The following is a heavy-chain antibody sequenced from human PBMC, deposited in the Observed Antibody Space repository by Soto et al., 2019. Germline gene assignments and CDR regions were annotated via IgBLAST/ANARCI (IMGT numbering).Heavy chain of an antibody. J-gene: IGHJ4*02. CDR2: ISAYSGNT. CDR3: ERERSYGDYSDY. Sequence: QVQLVQSGAEVKKPGASVKVSCKASGYTFTNYGISWVRQAPGQGLEWVGWISAYSGNTNYAQKLLGRVTMTTDTSTSTASVDLRSLRSDDTAVYYCERERSYGDYSDYWGQGTLVTVTS. V-gene: IGHV1-18*01. D-gene: IGHD4-17*01. CDR1: GYTFTNYG.